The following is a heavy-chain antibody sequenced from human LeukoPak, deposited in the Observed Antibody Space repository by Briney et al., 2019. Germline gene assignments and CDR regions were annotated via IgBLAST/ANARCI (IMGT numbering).Heavy chain of an antibody. J-gene: IGHJ6*03. CDR3: ARGLSPSYDYVWGSYRYGYYYYYMDV. CDR2: MNPNSGNT. V-gene: IGHV1-8*03. CDR1: GYTFTSYD. Sequence: GASVKVSCKASGYTFTSYDINWVRQATGQGLEWMGWMNPNSGNTGYAQKFQGRVTITRNTSISTAYMELSSLRSEDTAVYYCARGLSPSYDYVWGSYRYGYYYYYMDVWGKGTTVTVSS. D-gene: IGHD3-16*02.